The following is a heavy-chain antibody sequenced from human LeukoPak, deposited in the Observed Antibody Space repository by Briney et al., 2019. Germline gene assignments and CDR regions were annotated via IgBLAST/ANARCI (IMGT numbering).Heavy chain of an antibody. J-gene: IGHJ1*01. Sequence: AAVKYSCKASGYTFTGSHMHWVRQAPGQRLEWMGWINPNSGGTIYAQKFQGRVTMTRDTSISTAYMELSGLTSDDTAVYYCARDPGDGGVYWGQGTLVTVSS. CDR3: ARDPGDGGVY. CDR2: INPNSGGT. V-gene: IGHV1-2*02. CDR1: GYTFTGSH.